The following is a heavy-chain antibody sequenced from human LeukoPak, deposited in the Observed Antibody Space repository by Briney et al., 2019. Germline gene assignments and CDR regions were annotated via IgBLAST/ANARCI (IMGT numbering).Heavy chain of an antibody. CDR2: ISYDGSNK. CDR1: GFTFSSYG. V-gene: IGHV3-30*18. J-gene: IGHJ4*02. D-gene: IGHD6-13*01. Sequence: GRSLRLSCAASGFTFSSYGMQWVRQAPGKGLEWVAVISYDGSNKYYADSVKGRFTISRDNSKNTLYLQMNSLRAEDTAVYYCAKDYTGGGQQLVQSPFDYWGQGTLVTVSS. CDR3: AKDYTGGGQQLVQSPFDY.